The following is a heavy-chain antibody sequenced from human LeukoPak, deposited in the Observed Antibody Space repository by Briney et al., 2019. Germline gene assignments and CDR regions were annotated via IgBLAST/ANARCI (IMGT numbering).Heavy chain of an antibody. D-gene: IGHD2-15*01. Sequence: GASVKVSRKASGYTFTSYYMHWVRQAPGQGLEWMGMINPNGGSTSYAQKFQGRVTMTRDTSTSTVYMELSSLRSEDTAVYYCARGRYYQPSLKNWGQGTLVTVSS. V-gene: IGHV1-46*01. CDR3: ARGRYYQPSLKN. J-gene: IGHJ4*02. CDR1: GYTFTSYY. CDR2: INPNGGST.